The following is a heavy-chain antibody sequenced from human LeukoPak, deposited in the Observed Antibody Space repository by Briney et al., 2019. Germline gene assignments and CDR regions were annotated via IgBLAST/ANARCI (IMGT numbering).Heavy chain of an antibody. CDR3: ARVNDGYSGTYYYYYGVDV. V-gene: IGHV3-21*01. D-gene: IGHD1-26*01. CDR1: GFTFSDYS. CDR2: ISSSSSYI. Sequence: GGSLSLSCAASGFTFSDYSMNWVRQAPGKGLEWVSSISSSSSYIFYADSVKGRFTISRDNAKNSLYLQMNSLRAEDTAVYYCARVNDGYSGTYYYYYGVDVWGQGTTVTVSS. J-gene: IGHJ6*02.